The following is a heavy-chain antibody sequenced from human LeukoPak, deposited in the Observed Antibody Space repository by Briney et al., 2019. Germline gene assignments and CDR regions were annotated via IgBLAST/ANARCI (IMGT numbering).Heavy chain of an antibody. CDR2: ISSSGGAI. J-gene: IGHJ4*02. CDR3: ARDRRDYASEIDY. CDR1: GFTFSDYY. V-gene: IGHV3-11*01. D-gene: IGHD4-17*01. Sequence: GGSLRLSCAASGFTFSDYYMSWIRQAPGKGLEWLSYISSSGGAIYYADSLKGRFTISRDNAKNSLYLQMNSLRAEDTAVYHCARDRRDYASEIDYWGQGTLVTVSS.